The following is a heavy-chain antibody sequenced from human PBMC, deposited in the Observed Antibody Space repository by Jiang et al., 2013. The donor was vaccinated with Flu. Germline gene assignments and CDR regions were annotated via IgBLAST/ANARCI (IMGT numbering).Heavy chain of an antibody. Sequence: GGGVVQPGRSLRLSCAGSGFTFRTYAMNWVRQAPGKGLEWVAVISDDGSNKYYADSVEGRFTISRDNSKNTLYLQMNSLRTEDTAVYYCATNSGWGQGTLVTVSS. J-gene: IGHJ4*02. CDR2: ISDDGSNK. CDR3: ATNSG. CDR1: GFTFRTYA. D-gene: IGHD6-19*01. V-gene: IGHV3-30*14.